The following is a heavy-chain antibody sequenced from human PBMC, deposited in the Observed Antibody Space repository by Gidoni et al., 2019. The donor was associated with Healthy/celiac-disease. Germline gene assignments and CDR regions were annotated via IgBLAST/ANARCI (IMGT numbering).Heavy chain of an antibody. CDR3: AYRVPAASNGAFDI. Sequence: QITLKESGPTLVKPTQTLTLTCTFSGFSLSTSGVGVGWIRQPPGKALEWLALIYWDDDKRYSPSLKSRLTITKDTSKNQVVLTMTNMDPVDTATYYCAYRVPAASNGAFDIWGQGTMVTVSS. V-gene: IGHV2-5*02. CDR2: IYWDDDK. D-gene: IGHD2-2*01. CDR1: GFSLSTSGVG. J-gene: IGHJ3*02.